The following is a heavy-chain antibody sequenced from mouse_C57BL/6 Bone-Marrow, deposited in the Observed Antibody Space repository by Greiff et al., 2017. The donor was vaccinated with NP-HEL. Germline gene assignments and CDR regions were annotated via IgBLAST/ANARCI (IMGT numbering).Heavy chain of an antibody. V-gene: IGHV5-9-1*02. Sequence: EVKLMESGEGLVKPGGSLKLSCAASGFTFSSYAMSWVRQTPEKRLEWVAYISSGGDYIYYADTVKGRFTISRDNARNTLYLQMSSLKSEDTAMYYCTRARHYYGSSLDYWGQGTTLTVSS. D-gene: IGHD1-1*01. CDR1: GFTFSSYA. CDR3: TRARHYYGSSLDY. CDR2: ISSGGDYI. J-gene: IGHJ2*01.